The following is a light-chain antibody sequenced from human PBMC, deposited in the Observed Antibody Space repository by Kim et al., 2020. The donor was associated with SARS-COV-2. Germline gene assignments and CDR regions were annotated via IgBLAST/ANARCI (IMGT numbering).Light chain of an antibody. CDR2: QDS. J-gene: IGLJ3*02. V-gene: IGLV3-1*01. Sequence: VPPGQTASITCSGDKVGDKYACWYQQKPGQAPVLVIYQDSKRPSGIPERFSGSNSGNTATLTISGTQAMDEADYYCQAWDSSTAWVFGGGTQLTVL. CDR3: QAWDSSTAWV. CDR1: KVGDKY.